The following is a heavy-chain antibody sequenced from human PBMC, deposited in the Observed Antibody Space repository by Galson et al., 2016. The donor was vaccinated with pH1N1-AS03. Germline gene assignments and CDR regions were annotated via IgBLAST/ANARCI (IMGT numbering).Heavy chain of an antibody. CDR2: IKSGGGDT. D-gene: IGHD6-19*01. V-gene: IGHV3-74*01. CDR3: ARDPDPNNIGWYYFDN. J-gene: IGHJ4*02. Sequence: SLRLSCAASGFTFSNYWMHWVRQVPGRGLMWVSGIKSGGGDTRYADSVKGRFIISSDDAKNTLYLQMNSLRAEDMALYYCARDPDPNNIGWYYFDNWGQGILVTVSS. CDR1: GFTFSNYW.